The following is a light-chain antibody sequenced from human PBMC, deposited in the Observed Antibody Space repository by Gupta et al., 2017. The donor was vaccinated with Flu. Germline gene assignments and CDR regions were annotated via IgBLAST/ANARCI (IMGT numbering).Light chain of an antibody. J-gene: IGKJ4*01. Sequence: PGTLSLSPGERATLSCRASQTISSSYIEWYQQKPGQAPRLLIYGDSTGATGVPHRFSGRGSGTDFTLISNGLEPEDFAVYYCQQDGSPPTFGGGTKVEI. CDR2: GDS. CDR3: QQDGSPPT. V-gene: IGKV3-20*01. CDR1: QTISSSY.